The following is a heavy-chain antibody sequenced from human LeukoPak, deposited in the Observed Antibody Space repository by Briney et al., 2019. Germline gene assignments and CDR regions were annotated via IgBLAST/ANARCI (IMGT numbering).Heavy chain of an antibody. CDR3: ARGVTYYYDSSYRGAY. Sequence: QPGGSLRLSCAASGFTFSSYSMNWVRQAPGKGLEWVSYISSSSTIYYADSVKGRFTISRDNAKNSLYLQMNSLRDEDTAVYYCARGVTYYYDSSYRGAYWGQGTLVTVSS. V-gene: IGHV3-48*02. D-gene: IGHD3-22*01. CDR1: GFTFSSYS. J-gene: IGHJ4*02. CDR2: ISSSSTI.